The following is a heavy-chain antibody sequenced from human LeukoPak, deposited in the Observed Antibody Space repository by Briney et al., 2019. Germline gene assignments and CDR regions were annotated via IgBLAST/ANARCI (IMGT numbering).Heavy chain of an antibody. J-gene: IGHJ6*02. CDR3: ARVAPGGYSYGTYYYYYYGMDV. CDR1: GYTFTSYG. D-gene: IGHD5-18*01. V-gene: IGHV1-8*02. CDR2: MNPNSGNT. Sequence: GASVKVSCKASGYTFTSYGISWVRQAPGQGLEWMGWMNPNSGNTGYAQKFQGRVTMTRNTSISTAYMELSSLRSEDTAVYYCARVAPGGYSYGTYYYYYYGMDVWGQGTTVTVSS.